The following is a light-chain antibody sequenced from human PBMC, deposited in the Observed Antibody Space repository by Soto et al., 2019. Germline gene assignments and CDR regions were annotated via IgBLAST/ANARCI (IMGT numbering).Light chain of an antibody. J-gene: IGKJ3*01. CDR1: QDISNY. V-gene: IGKV1-9*01. CDR3: QQLNSYPLT. CDR2: AAS. Sequence: DIQLTQSPSFLSASVGDRVTITCRASQDISNYLVWYQQKPGKAPKPLIYAASTLQSGVPSRFSGSGSGTEFTLTISSLQPEDFATYYCQQLNSYPLTFGPGTNVDSK.